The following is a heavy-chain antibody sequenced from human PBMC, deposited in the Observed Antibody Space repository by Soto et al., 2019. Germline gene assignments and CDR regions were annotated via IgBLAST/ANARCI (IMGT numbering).Heavy chain of an antibody. D-gene: IGHD3-10*01. CDR1: GFTFSSYA. CDR3: MRPAPRGRHYFYFGMDV. Sequence: VQLVESGGGLVQPGRSLRLSCAASGFTFSSYAMSWVRQAPGKGLEWVSGISSSGGSTYYADSVKGRFTISRDNSKNTLFLRMNRPRVEDTAVYYCMRPAPRGRHYFYFGMDVWGQGTTVTVSS. CDR2: ISSSGGST. V-gene: IGHV3-23*04. J-gene: IGHJ6*02.